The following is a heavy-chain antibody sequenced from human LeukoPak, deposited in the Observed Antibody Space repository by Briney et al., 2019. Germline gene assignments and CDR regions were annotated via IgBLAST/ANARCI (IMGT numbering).Heavy chain of an antibody. V-gene: IGHV3-30*04. CDR3: ARASGWYDAYFDY. CDR2: ISYDGSNK. J-gene: IGHJ4*02. CDR1: GFTFSSYA. D-gene: IGHD6-19*01. Sequence: GGSLRLSCAASGFTFSSYAMHWVRQAPGKGLEWVAVISYDGSNKYYADSVKGRFTISRDNSKNTLYLQMNSLRAEDTAVYYCARASGWYDAYFDYWGQGTLVTVSS.